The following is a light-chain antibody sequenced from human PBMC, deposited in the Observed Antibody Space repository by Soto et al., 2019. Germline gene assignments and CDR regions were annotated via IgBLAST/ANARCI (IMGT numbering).Light chain of an antibody. CDR2: EVS. Sequence: QSALTQPPSASGSPGQSVTISCTGTSSDVGGSNYVSWYQQHPGKAPKVIIYEVSKRPSGVPDRFSCSQSGNTASLTVSGLQAEDEADYYCCSTSGSNNPYVFGTGTKLTVL. CDR1: SSDVGGSNY. CDR3: CSTSGSNNPYV. J-gene: IGLJ1*01. V-gene: IGLV2-8*01.